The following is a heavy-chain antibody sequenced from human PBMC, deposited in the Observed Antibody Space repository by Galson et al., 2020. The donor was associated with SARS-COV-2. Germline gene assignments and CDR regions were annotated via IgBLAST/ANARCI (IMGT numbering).Heavy chain of an antibody. Sequence: SESLSLTCATSADSLSSNSAACNWIGQSPSRGLEWLGRTYYRSKWYSDYAVSVQSRITINADTSKNQFSLQLNSVIPEDTAVYYCARSPGIAVARTFDYWGQGTLVTVSS. CDR1: ADSLSSNSAA. CDR3: ARSPGIAVARTFDY. D-gene: IGHD6-19*01. CDR2: TYYRSKWYS. V-gene: IGHV6-1*01. J-gene: IGHJ4*02.